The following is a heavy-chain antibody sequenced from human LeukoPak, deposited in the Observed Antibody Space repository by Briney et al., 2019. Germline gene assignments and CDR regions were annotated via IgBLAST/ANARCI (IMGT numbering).Heavy chain of an antibody. V-gene: IGHV1-18*01. D-gene: IGHD2-15*01. CDR3: AKSHIDCSGGSCYLVY. Sequence: ASVKVSCTASGYTFTSYGISWVRQAPGQGLEWMGWISAYNGNTNYAQKLQGRVTMTTDTSTSTAYMELRSLRSDDTAVYYCAKSHIDCSGGSCYLVYWGQGTLVTVSS. CDR2: ISAYNGNT. CDR1: GYTFTSYG. J-gene: IGHJ4*02.